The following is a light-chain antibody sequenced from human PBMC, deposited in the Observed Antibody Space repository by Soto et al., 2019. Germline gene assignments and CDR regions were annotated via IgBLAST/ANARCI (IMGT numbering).Light chain of an antibody. CDR1: QGVSNY. CDR3: QQYNSYSPWT. V-gene: IGKV1-27*01. J-gene: IGKJ1*01. Sequence: DIQMTQSPPSLSASVGDRITFTCRASQGVSNYLAWYQQKPGRSPKLLIYAASTLQSGVPSRFSGSGSGRDFTLTISSLQPEDVATYYCQQYNSYSPWTFGQGTKVEIK. CDR2: AAS.